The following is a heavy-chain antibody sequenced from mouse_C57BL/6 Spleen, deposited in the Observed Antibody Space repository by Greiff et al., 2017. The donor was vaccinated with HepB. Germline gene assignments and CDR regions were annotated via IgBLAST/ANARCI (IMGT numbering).Heavy chain of an antibody. V-gene: IGHV1-19*01. CDR3: ARGGAIYYGYDGDYYAMDY. CDR1: GYTFTDYY. J-gene: IGHJ4*01. Sequence: EVQLQQSGPVLVKPGASVKMSCKASGYTFTDYYMNWVKQSHGKSLEWIGVINPYNGGTSYNQKFKGKATLTVDKSSSTAYMELNSLTSEDSAVYYCARGGAIYYGYDGDYYAMDYWGQGTSVTVSS. D-gene: IGHD2-2*01. CDR2: INPYNGGT.